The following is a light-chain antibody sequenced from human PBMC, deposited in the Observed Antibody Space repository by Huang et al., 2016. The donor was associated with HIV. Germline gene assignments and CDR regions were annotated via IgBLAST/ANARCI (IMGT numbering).Light chain of an antibody. CDR1: QSVNNN. Sequence: EIVMTQSPATLSVSPGEKATLSCRARQSVNNNFAWYQQKPGQAPRLLIYGASTRATEIPAKFSGSGSGTEFTLTINSLQSEDSAVYYCQQYDSWPETFGQGTNLEIK. V-gene: IGKV3-15*01. CDR2: GAS. J-gene: IGKJ2*01. CDR3: QQYDSWPET.